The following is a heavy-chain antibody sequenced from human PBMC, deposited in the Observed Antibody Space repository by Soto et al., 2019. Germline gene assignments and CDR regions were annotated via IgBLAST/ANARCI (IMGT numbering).Heavy chain of an antibody. D-gene: IGHD5-12*01. J-gene: IGHJ4*02. CDR3: AKGGFHYPVH. CDR2: IGATGGTT. Sequence: GGSLRLSCAASGFTFTSSAMTWVRQAPGKGLEWVSVIGATGGTTVYADSVKGRFTNSRDNSNNILYLQMNSLRPEDTAVYYCAKGGFHYPVHWGQGALVTVSS. V-gene: IGHV3-23*01. CDR1: GFTFTSSA.